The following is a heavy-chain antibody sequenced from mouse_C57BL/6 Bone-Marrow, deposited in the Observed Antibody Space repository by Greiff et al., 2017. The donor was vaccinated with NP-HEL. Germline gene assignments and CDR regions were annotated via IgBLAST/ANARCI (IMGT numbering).Heavy chain of an antibody. D-gene: IGHD1-1*01. CDR2: INPNNGGT. V-gene: IGHV1-18*01. CDR1: GYTFTDYN. CDR3: ARGLLRYWYFDV. Sequence: EVQLVESGPELVKPGASVKIPCKASGYTFTDYNMDWVKQSHGKSLEWIGDINPNNGGTIYNQKFKGKATLTVDKSSSTAYMELRSLTSEDTAVYYCARGLLRYWYFDVWGTGTTVTVSS. J-gene: IGHJ1*03.